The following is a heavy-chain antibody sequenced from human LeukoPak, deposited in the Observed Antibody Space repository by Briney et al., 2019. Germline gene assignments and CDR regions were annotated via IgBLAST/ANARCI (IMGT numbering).Heavy chain of an antibody. V-gene: IGHV1-18*01. CDR1: GYTFTTFG. Sequence: ASVKVSCKASGYTFTTFGVTWVRQAPRQGLEWMGWISAYNGDTNYAQKFQGRITMTTDTSTNTACIELRSLRSDDTAVYYCARDHSSSCQLLDYWGQGTLVTVSS. J-gene: IGHJ4*02. D-gene: IGHD2-2*01. CDR3: ARDHSSSCQLLDY. CDR2: ISAYNGDT.